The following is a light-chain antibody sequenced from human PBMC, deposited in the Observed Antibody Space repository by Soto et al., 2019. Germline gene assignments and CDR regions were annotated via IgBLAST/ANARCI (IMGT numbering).Light chain of an antibody. J-gene: IGLJ2*01. CDR2: DVS. Sequence: QSALTQPASVSGSPGQSITIPCTGTSNDIGGYNYVSWYQQHPGKVPKLMIFDVSYRPSGISDRFSGSKSGNTASLTISGIQPEAEADYYCSSYGASSTLFGGGTKRTVL. CDR1: SNDIGGYNY. V-gene: IGLV2-14*03. CDR3: SSYGASSTL.